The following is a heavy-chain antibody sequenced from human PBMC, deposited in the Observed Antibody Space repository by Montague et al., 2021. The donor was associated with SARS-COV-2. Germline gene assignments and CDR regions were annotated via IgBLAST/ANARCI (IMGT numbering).Heavy chain of an antibody. J-gene: IGHJ6*02. Sequence: SETLSLTCTASGGSISSSSYYWGWIRQPPGKGLEWIGSIYYSGSTYYNPSLKSRVTISVDTSKNQFSLKLSSVTAADTAVYYCARDYGDYGSGYYYGMDVWGQGTTVTGSS. CDR3: ARDYGDYGSGYYYGMDV. V-gene: IGHV4-39*07. CDR1: GGSISSSSYY. D-gene: IGHD4-17*01. CDR2: IYYSGST.